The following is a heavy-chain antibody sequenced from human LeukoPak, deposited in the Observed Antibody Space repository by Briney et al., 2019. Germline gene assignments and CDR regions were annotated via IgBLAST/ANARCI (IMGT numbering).Heavy chain of an antibody. V-gene: IGHV1-69*13. CDR3: STSSSWYNWFGP. D-gene: IGHD6-13*01. CDR2: IIPIFGTA. CDR1: GGTFSSYA. J-gene: IGHJ5*02. Sequence: ASVKVSCKASGGTFSSYAISWVRQAPGQGLEWMGGIIPIFGTANYAQKFQGRVTITADESTSTAYMELSSLRSEDTAVYYCSTSSSWYNWFGPWGQGTLVTVSS.